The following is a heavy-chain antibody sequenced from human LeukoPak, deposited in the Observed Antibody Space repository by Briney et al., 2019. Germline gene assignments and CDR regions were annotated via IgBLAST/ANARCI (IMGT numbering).Heavy chain of an antibody. Sequence: PGGSLRLSCAGSGFTFSDHYIDWVRQAPGKGLEWVSVISADGTPRYADSVKGRFTMSRDSPKNTLFLQMNNLRADDTAVYYCVRGRGYITDFWGQGTLVTVSS. CDR1: GFTFSDHY. J-gene: IGHJ4*02. CDR2: ISADGTP. V-gene: IGHV3-53*01. D-gene: IGHD5-12*01. CDR3: VRGRGYITDF.